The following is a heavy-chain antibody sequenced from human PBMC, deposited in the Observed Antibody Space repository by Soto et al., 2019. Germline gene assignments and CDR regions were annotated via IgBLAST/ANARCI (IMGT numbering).Heavy chain of an antibody. V-gene: IGHV4-30-4*01. Sequence: PSETLSLTCTVSGGSTSSGDYYWSWIRQPPGKGLEWIGHIYYSGSTYYNPSLKSRVITSIDTSKNQFSLKLSSVTAADTAVYYCARVPNWGSAYYYGMDVWGQGTTVTVSS. D-gene: IGHD7-27*01. CDR1: GGSTSSGDYY. CDR3: ARVPNWGSAYYYGMDV. J-gene: IGHJ6*02. CDR2: IYYSGST.